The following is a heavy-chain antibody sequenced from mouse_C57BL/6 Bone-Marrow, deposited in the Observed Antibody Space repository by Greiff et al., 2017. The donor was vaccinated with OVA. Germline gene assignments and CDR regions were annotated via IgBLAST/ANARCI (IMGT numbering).Heavy chain of an antibody. Sequence: QVQLQQPGAELVKPGASVKLSCKASGYTFTSYWMHWVKQRPGQGLEWIGMIHPNSGSTNYNEKFKSKATLTADKSSSTAYMQLSSLTSEDSAVYYCARCDPYYYGSSYAMDYWGQGTTVTVSS. J-gene: IGHJ4*01. V-gene: IGHV1-64*01. D-gene: IGHD1-1*01. CDR3: ARCDPYYYGSSYAMDY. CDR2: IHPNSGST. CDR1: GYTFTSYW.